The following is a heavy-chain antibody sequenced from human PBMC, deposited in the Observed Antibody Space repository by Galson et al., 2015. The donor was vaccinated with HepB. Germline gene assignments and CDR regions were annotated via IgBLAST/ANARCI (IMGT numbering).Heavy chain of an antibody. D-gene: IGHD6-13*01. J-gene: IGHJ5*02. CDR3: ATVGRYSSSWYGWFDP. Sequence: SVKVSCKVSGYTLTELSMHWVRQAPGKGLEWMGGFDPEDGETTYAQKFQGRVTMTEDTSTDTAYMELSSLRSEDTAVYYCATVGRYSSSWYGWFDPWGQGTLVTVSS. CDR1: GYTLTELS. V-gene: IGHV1-24*01. CDR2: FDPEDGET.